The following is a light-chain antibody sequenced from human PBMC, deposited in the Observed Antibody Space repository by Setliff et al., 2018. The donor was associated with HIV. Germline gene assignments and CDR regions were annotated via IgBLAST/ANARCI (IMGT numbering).Light chain of an antibody. Sequence: QSALPQPASVSGSPGQSITISGTGTSSDVGGYSYVSWYQQHPGKAPKLIIYEVRNRPSGVSNRFSGSKSGNTASLTISGLQAEDEADYYCSSYAITSTLHFGTGTKVTVL. V-gene: IGLV2-14*01. CDR1: SSDVGGYSY. CDR2: EVR. J-gene: IGLJ1*01. CDR3: SSYAITSTLH.